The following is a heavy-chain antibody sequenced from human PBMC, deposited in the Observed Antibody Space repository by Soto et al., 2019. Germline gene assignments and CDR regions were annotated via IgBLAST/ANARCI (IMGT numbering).Heavy chain of an antibody. CDR2: TYYRSKWYN. Sequence: PSQTLSLTCAISGDSVSSNSAAWNWIRRSPSRGLEWLGRTYYRSKWYNDYAVSVKSRITINPDTSKNQFSLQLNSVTPEDTAVYYCARDRYLVATIRFDAFDIWGQGTMVTVS. CDR1: GDSVSSNSAA. V-gene: IGHV6-1*01. J-gene: IGHJ3*02. CDR3: ARDRYLVATIRFDAFDI. D-gene: IGHD5-12*01.